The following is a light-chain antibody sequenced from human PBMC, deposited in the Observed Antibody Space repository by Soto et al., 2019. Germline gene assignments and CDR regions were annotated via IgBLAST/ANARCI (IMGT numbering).Light chain of an antibody. J-gene: IGKJ1*01. CDR1: QNINKW. V-gene: IGKV1-5*03. Sequence: DIQMTQSPSTLSASVGDRVTITCRASQNINKWLAWYQQKPGKAPTLLIAKASTLESGVPSRFSGSESGTDFTLTISRLQPDDFATYFCQQYDTYPWTFGQGTTVEIK. CDR2: KAS. CDR3: QQYDTYPWT.